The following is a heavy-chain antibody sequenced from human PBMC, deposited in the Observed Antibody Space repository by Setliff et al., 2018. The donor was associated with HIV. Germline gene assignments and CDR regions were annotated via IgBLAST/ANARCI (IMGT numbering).Heavy chain of an antibody. CDR1: GGSISTYY. V-gene: IGHV4-59*12. CDR3: ARDIHDGGWFDP. D-gene: IGHD1-1*01. Sequence: SETLSLTCAVSGGSISTYYWSWVRQPPGKGLEWIGSIYYSGSISYNPSLKRRVTISVDTSKNQFSLKLSSVTAADTAAYYCARDIHDGGWFDPWGQGTLVTVSS. J-gene: IGHJ5*02. CDR2: IYYSGSI.